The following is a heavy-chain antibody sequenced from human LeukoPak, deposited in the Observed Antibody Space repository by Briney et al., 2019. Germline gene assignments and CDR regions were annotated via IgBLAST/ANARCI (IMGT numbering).Heavy chain of an antibody. CDR2: ISSSGRTI. V-gene: IGHV3-11*04. D-gene: IGHD3-10*01. CDR1: GFTFSDYY. J-gene: IGHJ4*02. CDR3: ARDGFTMVRGVIVY. Sequence: PGGSLRLSCAASGFTFSDYYMSWIRQAPGKGLEWVSYISSSGRTIDYADSVKGRFTISRDNAKNSLYLQMNSLRAEDTAVYYCARDGFTMVRGVIVYWGQGTLVTVSS.